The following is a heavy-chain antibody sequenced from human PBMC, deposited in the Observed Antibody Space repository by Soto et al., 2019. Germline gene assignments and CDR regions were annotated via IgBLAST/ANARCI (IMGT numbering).Heavy chain of an antibody. D-gene: IGHD1-20*01. CDR3: ARHYNWNDRSHWFDP. J-gene: IGHJ5*02. V-gene: IGHV4-39*01. CDR2: IYYSGST. CDR1: GGSISSSSYY. Sequence: QLQLQESGPGLVKPSETLSLTCTVSGGSISSSSYYWGWIRQPPGKGLEWIGSIYYSGSTYYNPSHKGPYTISVDTSKNHCTLKLSSVTAADTAVYYCARHYNWNDRSHWFDPWGQGTLVTVSS.